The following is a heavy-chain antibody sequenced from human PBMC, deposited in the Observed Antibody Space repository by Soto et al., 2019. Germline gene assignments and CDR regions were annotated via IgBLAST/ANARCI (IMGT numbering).Heavy chain of an antibody. J-gene: IGHJ4*02. CDR3: ARDGSSSWSPGYFDY. CDR2: IIPMLGIA. CDR1: GDTFRSYT. D-gene: IGHD6-13*01. Sequence: QVQLVQSGAEVKKPGSSVKVSCKASGDTFRSYTISWVRQAPGQGLEWMGRIIPMLGIANYAQKIQGRVTITADKSTSTAYMELSSLRSEDTAVYYCARDGSSSWSPGYFDYWGQGTLVTVSS. V-gene: IGHV1-69*08.